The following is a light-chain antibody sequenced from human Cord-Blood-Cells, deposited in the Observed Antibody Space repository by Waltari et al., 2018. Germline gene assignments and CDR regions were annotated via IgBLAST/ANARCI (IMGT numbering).Light chain of an antibody. CDR1: SSHVGGSNY. J-gene: IGLJ3*02. V-gene: IGLV2-11*01. CDR3: CSYAGSWV. CDR2: DVS. Sequence: QSALTQPRSASGSPGQSVPISCTGTSSHVGGSNYVSWYQQHPGKAPKLMIYDVSKRPSGVPDRFSGSKSGNTASLTISGLQAEDEADYYCCSYAGSWVFGGGTKLTVL.